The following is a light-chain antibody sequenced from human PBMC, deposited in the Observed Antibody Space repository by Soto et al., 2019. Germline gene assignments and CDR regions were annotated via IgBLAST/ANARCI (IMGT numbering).Light chain of an antibody. CDR3: RTYTSSSPPYV. Sequence: QSALTQPASVSGSPGQSITISCTGTSSDVGGYDFVSWFQHHPGKAPKLMIFDVSRRPSGVSNRFSGSKSANTASLTISGLPAEDEVYYSCRTYTSSSPPYVFEPGPKPTVL. J-gene: IGLJ1*01. CDR2: DVS. CDR1: SSDVGGYDF. V-gene: IGLV2-14*03.